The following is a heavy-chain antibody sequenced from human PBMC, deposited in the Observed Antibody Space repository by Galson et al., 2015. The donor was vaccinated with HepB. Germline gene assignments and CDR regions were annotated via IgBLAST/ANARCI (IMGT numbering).Heavy chain of an antibody. J-gene: IGHJ3*02. V-gene: IGHV3-21*01. CDR1: GFTFSSYS. CDR3: ARAVAGNDAFDI. Sequence: SLRLSCAASGFTFSSYSMNWVRQAPGKGLEWVSSISSSSSYIYYADPVKGRFTISRDNAKNSLYLQMNSLRAEDTAVYYCARAVAGNDAFDIWGQGTMVTVSS. D-gene: IGHD6-19*01. CDR2: ISSSSSYI.